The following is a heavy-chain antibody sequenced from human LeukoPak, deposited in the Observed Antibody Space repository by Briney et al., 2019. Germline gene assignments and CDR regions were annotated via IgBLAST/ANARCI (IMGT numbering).Heavy chain of an antibody. V-gene: IGHV3-20*04. CDR2: INWNGGST. CDR3: ARGRYSSGYFGHFDY. D-gene: IGHD3-22*01. Sequence: RPGGSLRLSCAASGFTFDDYGMSWVRQAPGKGLEWVSGINWNGGSTGYADSVKGRFTISRDNAKNSLYLQMNSLRAEDTAVYYCARGRYSSGYFGHFDYWGQGTLVTVSS. J-gene: IGHJ4*02. CDR1: GFTFDDYG.